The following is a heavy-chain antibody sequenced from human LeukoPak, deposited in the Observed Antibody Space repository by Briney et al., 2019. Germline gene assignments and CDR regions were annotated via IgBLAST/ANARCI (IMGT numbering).Heavy chain of an antibody. V-gene: IGHV1-2*02. CDR2: INPNSGGT. CDR1: GYTFAGYY. Sequence: ASVKVSCKASGYTFAGYYMHWVRQAPGQGLEWMGWINPNSGGTNYAQKFQGRVTMTRDTSISTAYMELTRLRSDDTAVYYCARDNGDYWFDYWGQGTLVTVSS. J-gene: IGHJ4*02. D-gene: IGHD4-17*01. CDR3: ARDNGDYWFDY.